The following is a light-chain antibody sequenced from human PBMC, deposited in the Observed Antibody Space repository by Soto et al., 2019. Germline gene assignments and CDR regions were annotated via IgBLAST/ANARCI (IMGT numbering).Light chain of an antibody. Sequence: QSVLTQPRSVSGSPGQSVTISCTGTSSDVGGYNYVSWYQQHPGKAPKLMIYDVNKRPSGVPDRFSGSKSGTSASLAISGLRSEDEADYYCAAWDDSLSAWVFGGGTKVTVL. CDR2: DVN. CDR1: SSDVGGYNY. J-gene: IGLJ3*02. CDR3: AAWDDSLSAWV. V-gene: IGLV2-11*01.